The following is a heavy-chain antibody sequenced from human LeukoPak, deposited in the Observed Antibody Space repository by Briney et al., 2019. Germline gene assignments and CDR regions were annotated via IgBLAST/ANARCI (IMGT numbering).Heavy chain of an antibody. Sequence: SETLSLTRAVYGGSFSGYYWSWIRQPPGKGLEWIGEINHSGSTNYNPSLKSRVTISVDTSKSQFSLKLSSVTAADTAVYYCARFSLGGRWLPNWRIDYWGQGTLVTVSS. CDR3: ARFSLGGRWLPNWRIDY. J-gene: IGHJ4*02. D-gene: IGHD5-24*01. V-gene: IGHV4-34*01. CDR1: GGSFSGYY. CDR2: INHSGST.